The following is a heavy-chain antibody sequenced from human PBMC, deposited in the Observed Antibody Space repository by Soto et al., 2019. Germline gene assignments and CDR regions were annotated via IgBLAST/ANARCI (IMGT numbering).Heavy chain of an antibody. D-gene: IGHD5-12*01. CDR3: AREVGYHLYYFDY. V-gene: IGHV4-59*01. J-gene: IGHJ4*02. CDR2: IYYSGTT. Sequence: SETLSLTCTVSGGSIRSYYWSWIRQPPGKGLEWIGYIYYSGTTNYNPSLKSRVTISIDTSKNQFSLKLNSVTAADTAVYYCAREVGYHLYYFDYWGQGTLVPVSS. CDR1: GGSIRSYY.